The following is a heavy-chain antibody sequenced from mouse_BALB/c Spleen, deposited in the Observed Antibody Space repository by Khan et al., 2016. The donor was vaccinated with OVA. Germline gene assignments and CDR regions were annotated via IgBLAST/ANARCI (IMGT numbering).Heavy chain of an antibody. CDR3: AREASSWDFSFPY. Sequence: VQLQQSGPELVEPGASVKMSCKASGYTFTNYVMHWVKQKPGQGLEWIGYINPYNAGTRYNEKFKGKATLTSDISSTTAYMDLSSLTSEDSAVYYDAREASSWDFSFPYWGQGTLVTVSA. J-gene: IGHJ3*01. CDR2: INPYNAGT. D-gene: IGHD4-1*01. V-gene: IGHV1S136*01. CDR1: GYTFTNYV.